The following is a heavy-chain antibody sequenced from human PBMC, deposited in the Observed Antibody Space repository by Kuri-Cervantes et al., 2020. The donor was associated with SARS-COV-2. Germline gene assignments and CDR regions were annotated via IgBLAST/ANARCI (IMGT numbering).Heavy chain of an antibody. J-gene: IGHJ5*02. D-gene: IGHD2-8*01. CDR2: IYYRGGT. Sequence: SDTRSLTCIVSGGSISSYYWSWIRQPPGKGLEWIGYIYYRGGTNYNPSLKSRVTISVDTSKNQFSLKLSSVTAADTAVYYCAREIGMVYAIGNWFDPWGQGIPVTVSS. V-gene: IGHV4-59*01. CDR3: AREIGMVYAIGNWFDP. CDR1: GGSISSYY.